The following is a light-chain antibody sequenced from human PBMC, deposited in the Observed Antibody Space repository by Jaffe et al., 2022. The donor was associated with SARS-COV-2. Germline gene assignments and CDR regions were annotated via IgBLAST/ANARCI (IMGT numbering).Light chain of an antibody. Sequence: QSVLTQPPSVSGAPGQRVTISCTGSRSNIGAGYDVHWYQQLPGTAPKLLIYGNTNRPSGVPDRFSGSTSGTSASLAISGLQAEDEADYYCQSYDGNFYVFGPGTTVIVL. CDR2: GNT. V-gene: IGLV1-40*01. CDR3: QSYDGNFYV. J-gene: IGLJ1*01. CDR1: RSNIGAGYD.